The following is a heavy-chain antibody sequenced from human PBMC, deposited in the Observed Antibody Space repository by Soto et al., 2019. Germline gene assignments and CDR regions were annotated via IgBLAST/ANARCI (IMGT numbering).Heavy chain of an antibody. CDR2: IYYSGST. CDR1: GGSISSGGYY. V-gene: IGHV4-31*03. CDR3: ARVSPSDKTAWDWFDP. J-gene: IGHJ5*02. Sequence: PSETLSLTCTVSGGSISSGGYYWSWIRQHPGKGLEWIGYIYYSGSTYYNPSLKSRVTISVDTSKNQFSLKLSSVTAADTAVYYCARVSPSDKTAWDWFDPWGQGTQVTVSS. D-gene: IGHD2-15*01.